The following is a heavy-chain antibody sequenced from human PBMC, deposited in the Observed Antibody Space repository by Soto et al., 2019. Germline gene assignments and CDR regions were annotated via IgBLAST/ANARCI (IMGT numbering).Heavy chain of an antibody. J-gene: IGHJ6*02. D-gene: IGHD6-19*01. CDR1: GDFINSYY. CDR2: VHSSGST. CDR3: ASFKEYSTAWYPYYYGLDV. Sequence: VQLQESGPGLLKPSETLSLTCTASGDFINSYYWSWIRQPPGKGLEWIGHVHSSGSTDYSPSLMSPVTISLDTSNTQFSLKLSAVTAADTAIYYCASFKEYSTAWYPYYYGLDVWGRGTTVIVSS. V-gene: IGHV4-59*01.